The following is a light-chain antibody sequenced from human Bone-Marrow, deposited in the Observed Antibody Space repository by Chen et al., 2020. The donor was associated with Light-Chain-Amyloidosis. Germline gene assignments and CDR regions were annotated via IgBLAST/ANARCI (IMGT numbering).Light chain of an antibody. CDR2: EDD. Sequence: FMLPQPHSVSESPVKTVIISCTRSIGSIASNYVQWYQQRPGSSPTTVIYEDDQRPSGVPDRFSGSIDRASNSASLTISGLKTEDEADYYCQAYQGSSQGVFGGGTKLTVL. J-gene: IGLJ3*02. CDR3: QAYQGSSQGV. V-gene: IGLV6-57*01. CDR1: IGSIASNY.